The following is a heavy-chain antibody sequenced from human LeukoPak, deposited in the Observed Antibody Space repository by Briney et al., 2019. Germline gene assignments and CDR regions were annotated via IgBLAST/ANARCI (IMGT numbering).Heavy chain of an antibody. CDR1: GFTFSDHY. Sequence: PGGSLKLSCAVSGFTFSDHYMDWVRQAPGKGLEWVSVISGSGGSTYYADSVKGRFTISRDNSKNTLYLQMNSLTVEDTAVYYCAKGTTGMAPRGYFDDWGQGTLVTVSS. CDR3: AKGTTGMAPRGYFDD. CDR2: ISGSGGST. J-gene: IGHJ4*02. V-gene: IGHV3-23*01. D-gene: IGHD5-18*01.